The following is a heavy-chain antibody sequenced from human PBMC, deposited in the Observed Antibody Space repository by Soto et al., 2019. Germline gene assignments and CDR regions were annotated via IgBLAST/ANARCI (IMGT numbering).Heavy chain of an antibody. CDR2: ISGSGGST. V-gene: IGHV3-23*01. J-gene: IGHJ4*02. Sequence: EVQLLESAGGLVQPGGSLRLSCAASGFTFSSYAMSWVRQAPGKGLEWVSAISGSGGSTYYADSVKGRFTISRDNSKNTLYLQMNSLRAEDTAVYYCAKGEITMVRGVIDRKSLPWYWGQGTLVTVSS. D-gene: IGHD3-10*01. CDR3: AKGEITMVRGVIDRKSLPWY. CDR1: GFTFSSYA.